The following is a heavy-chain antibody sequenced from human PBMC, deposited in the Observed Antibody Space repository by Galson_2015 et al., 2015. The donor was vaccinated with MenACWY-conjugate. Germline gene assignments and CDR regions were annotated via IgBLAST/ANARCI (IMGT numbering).Heavy chain of an antibody. D-gene: IGHD3-3*01. V-gene: IGHV4-34*01. CDR2: INHVGDT. Sequence: ETLSLTCGVHDGSLTGASWSWIRQPPGKGLEWIGEINHVGDTDYNPSLRGRVTISPDTSKNQFSLRLSSVTAADTAVYYCARLVTRGITIFGAHPRASYGLDVWGQGTTVIVSS. CDR1: DGSLTGAS. CDR3: ARLVTRGITIFGAHPRASYGLDV. J-gene: IGHJ6*02.